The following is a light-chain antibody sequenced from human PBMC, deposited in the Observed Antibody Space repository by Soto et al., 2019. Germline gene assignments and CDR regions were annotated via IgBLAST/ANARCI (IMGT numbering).Light chain of an antibody. CDR3: SSYTSSSTLYV. CDR2: DVS. Sequence: QSALTQPASVSGSPGQSITISCTGTSSDVGGYNYVSWYQQHPGKAPKVMIYDVSNRPSGVSNRFSGSKSGNTASLTISGLQAEDEADYYCSSYTSSSTLYVFGTGTKVT. V-gene: IGLV2-14*03. CDR1: SSDVGGYNY. J-gene: IGLJ1*01.